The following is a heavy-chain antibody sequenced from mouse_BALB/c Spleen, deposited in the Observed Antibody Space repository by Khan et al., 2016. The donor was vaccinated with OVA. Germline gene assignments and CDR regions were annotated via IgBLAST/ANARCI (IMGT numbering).Heavy chain of an antibody. J-gene: IGHJ4*01. CDR3: ARDGSRYNYAMDY. CDR1: GYSITSEYA. V-gene: IGHV3-2*02. CDR2: INYSGNT. Sequence: EVQLQESGPDLVKPSQSLSLTCTVTGYSITSEYAWNWIRQFPGNKLEWMGYINYSGNTRYNPSLKSRISITRDTSKNQFFLQLNSVTTEDTATYYCARDGSRYNYAMDYWGQGTSVTVSS. D-gene: IGHD2-3*01.